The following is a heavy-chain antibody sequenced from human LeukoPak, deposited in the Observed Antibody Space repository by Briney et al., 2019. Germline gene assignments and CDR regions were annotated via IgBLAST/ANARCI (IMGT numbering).Heavy chain of an antibody. Sequence: SETLSLTCTVSGYSISSGYYWSWIRQPPGKGLEWIGYISYSGSTNYNPSLKSRVTISVDTSKNQFSLKLSSVTAADTAVYYCARAEGGSGWYDYFDYWGQGTLVTVSS. J-gene: IGHJ4*02. CDR1: GYSISSGYY. CDR3: ARAEGGSGWYDYFDY. CDR2: ISYSGST. D-gene: IGHD6-19*01. V-gene: IGHV4-61*01.